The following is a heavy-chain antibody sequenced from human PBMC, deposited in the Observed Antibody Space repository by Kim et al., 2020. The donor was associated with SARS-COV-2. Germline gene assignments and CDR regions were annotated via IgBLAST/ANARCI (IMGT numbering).Heavy chain of an antibody. CDR2: IYHSGST. D-gene: IGHD5-18*01. J-gene: IGHJ4*02. V-gene: IGHV4-38-2*02. CDR3: AGYRGGFDY. CDR1: GYSISSGYY. Sequence: SETLSLTCTVSGYSISSGYYWGWIRQPPGKGLEWIGSIYHSGSTYYNPSLKSRVTISVDTSKNQFSLKLSSVTAADTAVYYCAGYRGGFDYWGQGTLVTV.